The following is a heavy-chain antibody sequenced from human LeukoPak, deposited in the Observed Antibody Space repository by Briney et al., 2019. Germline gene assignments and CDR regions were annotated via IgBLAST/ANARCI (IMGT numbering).Heavy chain of an antibody. CDR3: ARDCSSTSCPPDGAFDI. Sequence: GGSLRLSCAASGFIFSSYWMHWVRQAPGKGLVWVSRINSDGNTTSYADSVKGRFTISRDNAKNTVYLQMNSLRAEDTAVYYCARDCSSTSCPPDGAFDIWGQGTMVTVSS. J-gene: IGHJ3*02. D-gene: IGHD2-2*01. CDR1: GFIFSSYW. CDR2: INSDGNTT. V-gene: IGHV3-74*01.